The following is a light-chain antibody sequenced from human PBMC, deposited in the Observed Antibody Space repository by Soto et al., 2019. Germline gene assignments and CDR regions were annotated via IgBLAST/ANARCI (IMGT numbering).Light chain of an antibody. J-gene: IGKJ2*01. CDR3: QQYKVYPYT. CDR2: DVS. Sequence: DIQMTQSPSTLSASIGDRVTMTCRASQTINGRLAWYQQKPGRPPKLLIYDVSFLESGAPSRFSGSGSGTDFTLTISSLRPDDFASFYCQQYKVYPYTFGQGSRLDIQ. V-gene: IGKV1-5*01. CDR1: QTINGR.